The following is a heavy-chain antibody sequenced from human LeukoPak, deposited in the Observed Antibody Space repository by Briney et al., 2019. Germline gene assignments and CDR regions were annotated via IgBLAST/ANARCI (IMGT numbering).Heavy chain of an antibody. V-gene: IGHV4-59*12. CDR1: GGSINSYY. Sequence: PSETLSLTCTVSGGSINSYYWSWIRQPPGKGLECIGYIYYSGSTNYNPSLKSRVTISVDTSKNQFSLKLSSVTAADTAVYYCARSSSWTSEYFQHWGQGTLVTVSS. CDR2: IYYSGST. D-gene: IGHD6-13*01. CDR3: ARSSSWTSEYFQH. J-gene: IGHJ1*01.